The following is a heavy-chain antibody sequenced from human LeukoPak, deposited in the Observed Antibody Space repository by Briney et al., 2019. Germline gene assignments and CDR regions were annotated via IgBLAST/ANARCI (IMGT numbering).Heavy chain of an antibody. CDR2: IYYSGST. J-gene: IGHJ5*02. CDR1: GDSISRYY. V-gene: IGHV4-59*01. D-gene: IGHD4-17*01. CDR3: ARDNLRHDFGDYEDNWFDP. Sequence: SETLSLTCTVSGDSISRYYWSWIRQPPGKGLEWIGYIYYSGSTNYNPSLKSRVTISVDTSKNQFSLKLSSVTAADTAVYYCARDNLRHDFGDYEDNWFDPWGQGTLVTVSS.